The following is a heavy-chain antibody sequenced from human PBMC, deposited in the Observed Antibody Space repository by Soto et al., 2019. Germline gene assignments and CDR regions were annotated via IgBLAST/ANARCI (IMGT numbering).Heavy chain of an antibody. CDR2: INHSGST. J-gene: IGHJ3*02. D-gene: IGHD4-17*01. CDR3: ARFPTTVTTFTEEADAFDI. V-gene: IGHV4-34*01. CDR1: GGSFSGYY. Sequence: LETLSLTCAVYGGSFSGYYWSWIRQPPGKGLEWIGEINHSGSTNYNPSLKSRVTISVDTSKNQFSLKLSSVTAADTAVYYCARFPTTVTTFTEEADAFDIWGQGTMVTVSS.